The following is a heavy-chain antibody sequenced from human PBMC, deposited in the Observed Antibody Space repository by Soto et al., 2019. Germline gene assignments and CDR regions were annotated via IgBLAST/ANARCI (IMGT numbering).Heavy chain of an antibody. CDR3: ARGSGRYYYYGMDV. CDR2: IYYSGST. CDR1: GGSVSSGSYY. V-gene: IGHV4-61*01. J-gene: IGHJ6*02. Sequence: SETLSLTCTVSGGSVSSGSYYWSWIRQPPGKGLEWIGYIYYSGSTNYNPSLKSRVTISVDTSKNQFSLKLSSVTAADTAVYYCARGSGRYYYYGMDVWGQGTTVTVSS.